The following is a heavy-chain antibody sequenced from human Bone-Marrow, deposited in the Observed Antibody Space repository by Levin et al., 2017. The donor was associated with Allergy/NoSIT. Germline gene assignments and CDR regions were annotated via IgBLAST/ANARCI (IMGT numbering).Heavy chain of an antibody. CDR1: GFALKSSGMC. Sequence: SGPTLVKPTQTLTLTCTFSGFALKSSGMCVSWVRQPPGKALEWLALIDWDDDKFYSTSLKSRLTISKDTSKNQVVLTMTNMDPVDTATYSCTRSANIAARPGYYYYGMDVWGQGTTVTVSS. CDR3: TRSANIAARPGYYYYGMDV. D-gene: IGHD6-6*01. V-gene: IGHV2-70*20. J-gene: IGHJ6*02. CDR2: IDWDDDK.